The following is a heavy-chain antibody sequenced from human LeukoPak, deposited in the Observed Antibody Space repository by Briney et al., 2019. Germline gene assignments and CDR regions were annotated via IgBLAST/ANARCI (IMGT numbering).Heavy chain of an antibody. CDR3: ATGRYDSSGYYY. D-gene: IGHD3-22*01. J-gene: IGHJ4*02. CDR2: ISGSGGST. Sequence: PGGSLRLSCAASGFTFSSYAMSWVRQAPGKGLEWVSAISGSGGSTYYADSVKGRFTISRDNSKNTLYLQMNSLRAEDTAVYYCATGRYDSSGYYYWGQGTLVTVSS. CDR1: GFTFSSYA. V-gene: IGHV3-23*01.